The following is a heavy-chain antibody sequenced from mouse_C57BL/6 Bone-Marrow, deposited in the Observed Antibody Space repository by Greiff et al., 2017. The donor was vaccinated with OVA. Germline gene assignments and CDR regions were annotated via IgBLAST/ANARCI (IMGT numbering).Heavy chain of an antibody. J-gene: IGHJ4*01. D-gene: IGHD1-1*01. CDR2: IHPNSGST. V-gene: IGHV1-64*01. CDR3: ARSLSTTVDYAMDY. Sequence: QVQLQQPGAELVKPGASVKLSCKASGYTFTSYWMHWVKQRPGQGLEWIGMIHPNSGSTNYNEKFKSKATLTVDNSSSTAYMQLSSLTSEDSAVYYCARSLSTTVDYAMDYWGQGTSVTVSS. CDR1: GYTFTSYW.